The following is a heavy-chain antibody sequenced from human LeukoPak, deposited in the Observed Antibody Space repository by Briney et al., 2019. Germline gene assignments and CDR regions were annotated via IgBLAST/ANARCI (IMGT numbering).Heavy chain of an antibody. CDR2: ISYDGSNK. J-gene: IGHJ4*02. CDR3: ARDPEGFDY. CDR1: GFTFRSFW. Sequence: PGGSLRLSCAASGFTFRSFWMTWVRQAPGKGLEWVAVISYDGSNKYYADSVKGRFTISRDNSKNTLYLQMNSLRAEDTAVYYCARDPEGFDYWGQGTLVTVSS. D-gene: IGHD1-14*01. V-gene: IGHV3-30-3*01.